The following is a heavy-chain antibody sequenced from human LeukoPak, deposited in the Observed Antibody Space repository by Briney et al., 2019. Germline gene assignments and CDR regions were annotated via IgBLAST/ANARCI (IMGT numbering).Heavy chain of an antibody. CDR1: GGSISSSSYY. D-gene: IGHD2-15*01. J-gene: IGHJ3*02. Sequence: SETLSLTCTVSGGSISSSSYYWGWIRQPPGKGLEWIGSIYYSGSTNYNPSLKSRVTISVETSKNQFSLKLSSVTAADTAVYYCARAGGIVVVVAATRHDAFDIWGQGTMVTVSS. V-gene: IGHV4-39*07. CDR2: IYYSGST. CDR3: ARAGGIVVVVAATRHDAFDI.